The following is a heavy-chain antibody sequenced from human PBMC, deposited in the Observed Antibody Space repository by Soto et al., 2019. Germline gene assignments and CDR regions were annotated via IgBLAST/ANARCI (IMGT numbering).Heavy chain of an antibody. D-gene: IGHD3-22*01. J-gene: IGHJ6*02. Sequence: ASVKVSCKASGYTFTGYYMHWVRQAPGQGLEWMGWINPNSGGTNYAQKFQGRVTMTRDTSISTAYMELSRLRSDDTAVYYCARANDSSGYYLYGMDVWGQGTTVTVSS. CDR2: INPNSGGT. V-gene: IGHV1-2*02. CDR3: ARANDSSGYYLYGMDV. CDR1: GYTFTGYY.